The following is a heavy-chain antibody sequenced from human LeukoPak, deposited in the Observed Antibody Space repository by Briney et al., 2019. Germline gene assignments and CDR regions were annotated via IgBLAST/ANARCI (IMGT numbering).Heavy chain of an antibody. D-gene: IGHD1-26*01. CDR1: GFTFDDYA. V-gene: IGHV3-9*01. CDR3: AKELRRGSYYDY. CDR2: ISWNSGSI. Sequence: GRSLRLSCAASGFTFDDYAMHWVRQAPGKGLEWVSGISWNSGSIGYADSVKGRFTISRDNAKNSLYLQMNSLRAEDSALYYCAKELRRGSYYDYWGQGTLVTVSS. J-gene: IGHJ4*02.